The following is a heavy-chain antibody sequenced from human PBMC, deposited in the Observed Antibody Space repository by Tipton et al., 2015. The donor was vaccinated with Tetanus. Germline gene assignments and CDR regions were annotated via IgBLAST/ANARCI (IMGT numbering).Heavy chain of an antibody. J-gene: IGHJ3*02. D-gene: IGHD2-21*02. CDR1: GFTFSSYS. V-gene: IGHV3-48*02. CDR2: ISSSSSTI. Sequence: SLRLSCAASGFTFSSYSMNWVRQAPGKGLEWVSYISSSSSTIYYADSVKGRFTISRDNAKNSLYLQMNSLRDEDTAVYYCARDPAYCGGDCSDAFDIWGQGTMVTVSS. CDR3: ARDPAYCGGDCSDAFDI.